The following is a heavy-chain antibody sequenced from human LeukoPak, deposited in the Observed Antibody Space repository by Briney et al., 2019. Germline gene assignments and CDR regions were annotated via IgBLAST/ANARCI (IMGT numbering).Heavy chain of an antibody. D-gene: IGHD1-26*01. V-gene: IGHV4-39*01. CDR2: IYYSGST. Sequence: SETLSLTCTVSGGSISSSSYYWGWIRQPPGKGLEWIGSIYYSGSTYYNPSLKSRVTISVDTSRNQFSLKLSSVTAADTAVYYCARYASGSYFDYWGQGTLVTVSS. CDR3: ARYASGSYFDY. CDR1: GGSISSSSYY. J-gene: IGHJ4*02.